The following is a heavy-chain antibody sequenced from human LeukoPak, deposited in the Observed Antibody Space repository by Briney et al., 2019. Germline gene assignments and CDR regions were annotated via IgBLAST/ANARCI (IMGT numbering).Heavy chain of an antibody. J-gene: IGHJ6*03. V-gene: IGHV1-18*01. Sequence: ASVKVSXKASGYTFTSYGISWVRQAPGQGLEWMGWIGAYNGNTNYAQKLQGRVTMTTDTSTSTVYMELRSLRSDDTAVYYCARDCWSRSSTHCYSSKDYYYMDVWGKGTTVTVSS. CDR2: IGAYNGNT. CDR1: GYTFTSYG. CDR3: ARDCWSRSSTHCYSSKDYYYMDV. D-gene: IGHD2-2*01.